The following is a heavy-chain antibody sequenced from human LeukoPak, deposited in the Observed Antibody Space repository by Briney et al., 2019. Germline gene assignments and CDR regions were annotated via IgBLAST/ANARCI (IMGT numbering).Heavy chain of an antibody. Sequence: SVKVSCKASGGTFSSYAISWVRQAPGQGLEWMGGIIPIFGTANYAQKFQGRVTITADESTSTAYMELSSLRSEDTAVYYCARAAEGVVDTAMVTVFDYWGQGTLVTVSS. CDR1: GGTFSSYA. V-gene: IGHV1-69*13. J-gene: IGHJ4*02. D-gene: IGHD5-18*01. CDR3: ARAAEGVVDTAMVTVFDY. CDR2: IIPIFGTA.